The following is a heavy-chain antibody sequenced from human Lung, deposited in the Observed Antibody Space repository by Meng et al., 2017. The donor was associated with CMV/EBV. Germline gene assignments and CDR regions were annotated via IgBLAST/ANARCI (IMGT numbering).Heavy chain of an antibody. CDR2: FYRSGST. J-gene: IGHJ3*02. CDR1: GFTVSSKY. CDR3: ASDSSGFYNDVFDI. V-gene: IGHV3-66*02. Sequence: GGSLRLXCTASGFTVSSKYMNWVRQAPGKGLEWVSVFYRSGSTYYADSVKGRFTIARDNSKNTLYLQMKSLRVEDTAVYYCASDSSGFYNDVFDIWGQGTMVTVSS. D-gene: IGHD3-22*01.